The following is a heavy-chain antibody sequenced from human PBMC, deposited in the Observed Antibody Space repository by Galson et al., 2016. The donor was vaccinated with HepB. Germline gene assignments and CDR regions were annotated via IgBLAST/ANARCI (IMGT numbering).Heavy chain of an antibody. V-gene: IGHV3-30*04. CDR2: ISYDGSNK. J-gene: IGHJ4*02. CDR3: ARDRWDGEPTFDY. D-gene: IGHD1-14*01. CDR1: GLTFSNYA. Sequence: SLRLSCAASGLTFSNYAIHWVRQAPGKGLEWVAVISYDGSNKFYADSVKGRFTISRDNSKNTLYLQMNSLRAEDTAVYYCARDRWDGEPTFDYWGQGTLVTVSS.